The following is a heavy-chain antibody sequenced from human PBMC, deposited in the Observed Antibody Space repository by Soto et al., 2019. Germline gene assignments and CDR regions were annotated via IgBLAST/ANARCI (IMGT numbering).Heavy chain of an antibody. Sequence: LRLSCAASGFTFSSYSMNWVRQAPGKGLEWVSSISSSSSYIYYADSVKGRFTISRDNAKNSLYLQMNSLRAEDTAVYYCARALHGANYYHYYGMDVWGQGTTVTVSS. CDR2: ISSSSSYI. V-gene: IGHV3-21*01. CDR3: ARALHGANYYHYYGMDV. CDR1: GFTFSSYS. D-gene: IGHD4-17*01. J-gene: IGHJ6*02.